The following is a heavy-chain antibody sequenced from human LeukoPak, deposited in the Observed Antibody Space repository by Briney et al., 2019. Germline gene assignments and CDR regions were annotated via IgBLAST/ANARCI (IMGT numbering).Heavy chain of an antibody. CDR2: ISAYNGNT. Sequence: ASVKVSCKASGYTFTSYGISWVRQAPGQGLERMGWISAYNGNTNYAQKLQGRVTMTTDTSTSTAYMELRSLRSGDTAVYYCARASSTRGNYYYGMDVWGQGTTVTVSS. D-gene: IGHD2-2*01. J-gene: IGHJ6*02. V-gene: IGHV1-18*01. CDR3: ARASSTRGNYYYGMDV. CDR1: GYTFTSYG.